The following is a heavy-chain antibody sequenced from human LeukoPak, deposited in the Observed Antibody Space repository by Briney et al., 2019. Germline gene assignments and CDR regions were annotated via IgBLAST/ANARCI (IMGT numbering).Heavy chain of an antibody. D-gene: IGHD6-19*01. Sequence: ASVKVSCKASGYTFTGYYVHWVRQAPGQGLEWMGWINPNSGGTNYAQRFQGRVTMTRDTSISTAYMELSRLRSDDTAVYYCAREEPVAATGPDYWGQGTLVTVSS. J-gene: IGHJ4*02. CDR1: GYTFTGYY. V-gene: IGHV1-2*02. CDR2: INPNSGGT. CDR3: AREEPVAATGPDY.